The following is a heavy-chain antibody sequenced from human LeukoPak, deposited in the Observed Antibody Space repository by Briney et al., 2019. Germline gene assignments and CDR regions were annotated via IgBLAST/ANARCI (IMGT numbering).Heavy chain of an antibody. Sequence: PSETLSLTCAVYGGSFSGYYWSWIRQPPGKGLEWIGEINHSGSTNYNPSLKSRVTISVDTSKNQFSLKLSSVTAADTAVYYCARSSYHCSGGSCYQIDWFDPWGQGTLVTVSS. CDR2: INHSGST. D-gene: IGHD2-15*01. J-gene: IGHJ5*02. CDR1: GGSFSGYY. CDR3: ARSSYHCSGGSCYQIDWFDP. V-gene: IGHV4-34*01.